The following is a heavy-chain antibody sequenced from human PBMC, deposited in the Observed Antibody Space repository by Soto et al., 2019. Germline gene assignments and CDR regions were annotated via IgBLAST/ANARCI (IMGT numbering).Heavy chain of an antibody. CDR2: ILGSGDST. Sequence: EVQLLESGGGFVQPGWSLRLSCESSGSTFRNFAMSWVRQAPGQGLEWVSSILGSGDSTYYADSVKGRFSISRDNSKNTLYLQMNSLRAEDTAIYYCAKDNPVGATPGWFDSWGQGTLVIVSS. D-gene: IGHD1-26*01. CDR3: AKDNPVGATPGWFDS. CDR1: GSTFRNFA. V-gene: IGHV3-23*01. J-gene: IGHJ5*01.